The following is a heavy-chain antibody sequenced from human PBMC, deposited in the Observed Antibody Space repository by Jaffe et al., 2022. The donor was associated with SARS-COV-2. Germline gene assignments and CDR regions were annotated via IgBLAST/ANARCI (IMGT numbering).Heavy chain of an antibody. V-gene: IGHV3-72*01. J-gene: IGHJ4*01. CDR2: IINEPNSYST. CDR1: GFTFSDHY. CDR3: ARLPSGSNSYVY. Sequence: EVQLVESGGGLVQPGGSLRLSCAASGFTFSDHYMDWVRQAPGKGPEWVGRIINEPNSYSTQYAASVRGRFTISRDESKTALHLQMDSLRTEDTAVYYCARLPSGSNSYVYWGQGTLVTVPS. D-gene: IGHD1-26*01.